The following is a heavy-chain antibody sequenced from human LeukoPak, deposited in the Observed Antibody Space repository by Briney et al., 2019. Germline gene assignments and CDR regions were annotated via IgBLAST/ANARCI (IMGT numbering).Heavy chain of an antibody. D-gene: IGHD6-13*01. CDR1: GFTFSSYS. V-gene: IGHV3-21*01. Sequence: TGGSLRLSCAASGFTFSSYSMNWVRQAAGKGLEWVSSISSSSSYIYYADSVKGRFTISRDNAKNSLYLQMNSLRAEDTAVYYCARAGRGSSWYDDYWGQGTLVTVSS. CDR3: ARAGRGSSWYDDY. CDR2: ISSSSSYI. J-gene: IGHJ4*02.